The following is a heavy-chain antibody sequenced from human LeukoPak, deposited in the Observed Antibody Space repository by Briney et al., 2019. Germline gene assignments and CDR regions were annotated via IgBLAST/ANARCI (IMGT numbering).Heavy chain of an antibody. D-gene: IGHD6-19*01. V-gene: IGHV3-48*03. J-gene: IGHJ4*02. Sequence: PGGSLRLSCVASGFTFSSYEMNWVRQAPGKGLEWVSYISSSGSTIYYADSVKGRFTISRDNAKNSLYLQMNSLRAEDTAVYYCASVKWIAVAAFDYWGQGTLVTVSS. CDR1: GFTFSSYE. CDR2: ISSSGSTI. CDR3: ASVKWIAVAAFDY.